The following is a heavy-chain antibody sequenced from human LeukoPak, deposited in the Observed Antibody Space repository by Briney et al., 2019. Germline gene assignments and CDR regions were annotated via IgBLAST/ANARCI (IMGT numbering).Heavy chain of an antibody. D-gene: IGHD2-2*01. CDR3: ASAVGVPAAVDAFDI. J-gene: IGHJ3*02. V-gene: IGHV4-61*01. Sequence: SETLSLTCSVSGYSLSSGYYWGWIRQPPGNGLDWIGYIYYSGSTNYNPSLRRRVTISVDTSKNQFSLKLSSVTAADTAVYYCASAVGVPAAVDAFDIWGQGTMVTVSS. CDR2: IYYSGST. CDR1: GYSLSSGYY.